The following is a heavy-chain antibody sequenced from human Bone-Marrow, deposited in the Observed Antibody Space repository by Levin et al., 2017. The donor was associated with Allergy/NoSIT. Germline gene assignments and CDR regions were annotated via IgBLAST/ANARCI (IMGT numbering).Heavy chain of an antibody. CDR1: GYTFTNHW. V-gene: IGHV5-51*01. CDR3: ARGNYDFWSGNYLSFDY. CDR2: VYPTDSSA. D-gene: IGHD3-3*01. Sequence: KVSCKASGYTFTNHWIGWVRQVPGKGLEWMGVVYPTDSSATYGPSFQGQVTMSVDTSISTAYLQWSSLQASDTAIYYCARGNYDFWSGNYLSFDYWGQGTVLSVSS. J-gene: IGHJ4*02.